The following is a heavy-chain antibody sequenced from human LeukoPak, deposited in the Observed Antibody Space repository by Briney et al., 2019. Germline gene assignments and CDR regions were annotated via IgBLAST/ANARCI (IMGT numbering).Heavy chain of an antibody. CDR3: AREVPSYGDYEDTFDY. CDR1: GFTFSSYW. CDR2: IKQDGSEK. J-gene: IGHJ4*02. V-gene: IGHV3-7*01. Sequence: PGGSLRLSCAASGFTFSSYWMSWVRQAPGKGLEWVANIKQDGSEKYYVDSVKGRFTISRDNAKNSLYLQMNSLRAEDTAVYYCAREVPSYGDYEDTFDYWGQGTLVTVSS. D-gene: IGHD4-17*01.